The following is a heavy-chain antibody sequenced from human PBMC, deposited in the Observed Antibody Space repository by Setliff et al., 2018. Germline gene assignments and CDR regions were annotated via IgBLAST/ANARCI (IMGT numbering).Heavy chain of an antibody. CDR1: GYTFTGYY. CDR2: INPNSGGT. D-gene: IGHD3-22*01. CDR3: ARVAPHYYDSSGTNWFDP. Sequence: ASVKVSCKASGYTFTGYYMHWMRQAPGQGLEWMGWINPNSGGTNYAQKFQGRVTMTRDTSISTAYMELSRLRSDDTAVYYCARVAPHYYDSSGTNWFDPWGQGTLVTVSS. J-gene: IGHJ5*02. V-gene: IGHV1-2*02.